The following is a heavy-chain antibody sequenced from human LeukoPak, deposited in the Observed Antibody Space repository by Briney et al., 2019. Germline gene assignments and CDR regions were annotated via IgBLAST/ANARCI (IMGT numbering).Heavy chain of an antibody. CDR2: IFPGNSET. D-gene: IGHD6-13*01. J-gene: IGHJ5*02. V-gene: IGHV5-51*01. CDR3: ARRGTPAGIDWFDP. Sequence: GESLKISCKASGYSFTTYRIGWVRQMPGKGLEWMGIIFPGNSETRYSPSFQGQVTISADKSITTAYLQWSSLRASDTAMYYCARRGTPAGIDWFDPWGQGTLVTVSS. CDR1: GYSFTTYR.